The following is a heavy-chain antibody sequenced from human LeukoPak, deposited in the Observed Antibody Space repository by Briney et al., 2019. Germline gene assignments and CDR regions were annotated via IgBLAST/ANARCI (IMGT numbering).Heavy chain of an antibody. CDR2: IYYSGST. CDR1: GGSISSSSYY. Sequence: SETLSLTCTVSGGSISSSSYYWGWIRQPPGKGLEWIGSIYYSGSTYYNPSLKSRVTISVDTSKNQFSLKLSSVTAADTAVYYCARDLAQSKRGYSGYDISRPFDYWGQGTLVTVSS. D-gene: IGHD5-12*01. J-gene: IGHJ4*02. V-gene: IGHV4-39*07. CDR3: ARDLAQSKRGYSGYDISRPFDY.